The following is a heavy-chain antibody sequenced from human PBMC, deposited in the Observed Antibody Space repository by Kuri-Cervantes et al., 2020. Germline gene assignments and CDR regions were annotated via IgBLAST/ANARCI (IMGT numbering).Heavy chain of an antibody. Sequence: ASVKVSCKASGYTFTSYDINWVRQATGQGLEWMGWMNPNSGNTGYAQKFQGRVTMTRNTSISTAYMELSSLRSEDTAVYYCARANPLGYCSGGSCYSYYFDYRGQGTLVTVSS. V-gene: IGHV1-8*02. J-gene: IGHJ4*02. CDR3: ARANPLGYCSGGSCYSYYFDY. CDR1: GYTFTSYD. D-gene: IGHD2-15*01. CDR2: MNPNSGNT.